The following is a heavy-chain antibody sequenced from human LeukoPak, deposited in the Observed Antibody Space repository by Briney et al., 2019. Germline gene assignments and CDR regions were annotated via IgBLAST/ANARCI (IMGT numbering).Heavy chain of an antibody. V-gene: IGHV4-31*03. CDR3: ARDKGWGSGLDY. Sequence: SQTLSLTCTVSGVSISSGAYYWTWVRQHPGKGLERIGYLSYSGSTYYNPSLKSRVTMSLDTSKNQFSLKLSSVTAADTAVYYCARDKGWGSGLDYWGQGTLVTVPS. D-gene: IGHD3-10*01. CDR2: LSYSGST. CDR1: GVSISSGAYY. J-gene: IGHJ4*02.